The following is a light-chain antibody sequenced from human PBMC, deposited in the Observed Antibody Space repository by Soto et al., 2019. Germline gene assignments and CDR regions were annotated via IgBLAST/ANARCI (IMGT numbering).Light chain of an antibody. Sequence: EIVLTQSPATLSLSPGARATLSCRASQSVSSYLAWYHQKPGQAPRLLIYDASDRATGIPARFSGSGSGTVFTLTSSSIEAEDFAVYYGQQRSNWPPRYSFGQGTELEIK. CDR3: QQRSNWPPRYS. CDR1: QSVSSY. J-gene: IGKJ2*01. CDR2: DAS. V-gene: IGKV3-11*01.